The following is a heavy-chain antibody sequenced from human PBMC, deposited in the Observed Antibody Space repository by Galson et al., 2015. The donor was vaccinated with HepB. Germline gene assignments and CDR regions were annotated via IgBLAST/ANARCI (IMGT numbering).Heavy chain of an antibody. Sequence: SVKVSCKASGVTFSSNTISWVRQAPGQGLEWMGGIIPIFGTANYAQKFQGRVTITADESTSTAYMELSSLRSEDTAVYYCARDLGDIVVVVAASGLAWWGQGTLVTVSS. CDR3: ARDLGDIVVVVAASGLAW. V-gene: IGHV1-69*13. CDR2: IIPIFGTA. D-gene: IGHD2-15*01. CDR1: GVTFSSNT. J-gene: IGHJ4*02.